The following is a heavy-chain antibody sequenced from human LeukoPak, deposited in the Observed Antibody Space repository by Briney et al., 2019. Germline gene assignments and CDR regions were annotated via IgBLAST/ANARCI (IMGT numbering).Heavy chain of an antibody. V-gene: IGHV4-38-2*01. CDR2: IYHSGST. CDR3: ARRTRVGRFGEFSLFDP. CDR1: GYSISSGYY. J-gene: IGHJ5*02. Sequence: SETLSLTCAVSGYSISSGYYWGWIRQPPGKGLEWIGSIYHSGSTYYNPSLKSRVTISVDTSKNQFSLKLSSVTAADTAVYYCARRTRVGRFGEFSLFDPWGQGTLVTFSS. D-gene: IGHD3-10*01.